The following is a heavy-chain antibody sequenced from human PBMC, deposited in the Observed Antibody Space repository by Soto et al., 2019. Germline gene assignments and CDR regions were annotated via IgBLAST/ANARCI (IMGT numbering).Heavy chain of an antibody. J-gene: IGHJ3*02. Sequence: EVQLVESGGGLVQPGRSLRLSCAASGFAFDDYTMHWVRQVPGKGLEWVSGINWNSDTVGYADSVKGRFTISRDNARNSLYLLMYSLRAEDTALYYCAKTMAVVVMTDAFDIWGQGTMVTVSS. D-gene: IGHD3-22*01. CDR2: INWNSDTV. V-gene: IGHV3-9*01. CDR1: GFAFDDYT. CDR3: AKTMAVVVMTDAFDI.